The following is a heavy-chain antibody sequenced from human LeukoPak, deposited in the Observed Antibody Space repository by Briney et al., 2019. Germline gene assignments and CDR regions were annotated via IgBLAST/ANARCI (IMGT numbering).Heavy chain of an antibody. CDR1: GFTFSSYG. V-gene: IGHV3-33*01. CDR2: IWYDGSNK. CDR3: ARDMQNYYDSSGYIGYFDY. D-gene: IGHD3-22*01. Sequence: PGGSLRLSCAASGFTFSSYGMHWVRQAPGKGLEWVAVIWYDGSNKYYADSVKGRFTISRDNSKNTLYLQMNSLRAEDTAVYYCARDMQNYYDSSGYIGYFDYWGQGTLVTVSS. J-gene: IGHJ4*02.